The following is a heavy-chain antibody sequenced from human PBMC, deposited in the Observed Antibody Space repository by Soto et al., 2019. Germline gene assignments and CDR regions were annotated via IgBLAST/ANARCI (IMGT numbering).Heavy chain of an antibody. CDR1: GFTLSGSV. V-gene: IGHV3-73*01. Sequence: GGSLRLSCAASGFTLSGSVIYWVRQASGKGLEWVGRIRSRSNGYATAYAASVRGRFTISRDDSKNTAYLQMDSLKTEDTAVYYCTRPGYSNYDYDYWGKGTPVTVSS. CDR3: TRPGYSNYDYDY. J-gene: IGHJ4*02. CDR2: IRSRSNGYAT. D-gene: IGHD5-12*01.